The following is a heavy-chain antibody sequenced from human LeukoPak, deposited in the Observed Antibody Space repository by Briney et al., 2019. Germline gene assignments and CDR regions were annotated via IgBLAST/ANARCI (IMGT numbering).Heavy chain of an antibody. V-gene: IGHV1-69*13. CDR3: AKGDILTGYHQYYYGMDV. J-gene: IGHJ6*02. CDR2: IIPIFGTA. Sequence: SVNVSFKASGGTFSSYAISWVRQAPGQGLEWMGGIIPIFGTANYAQKFQGRVTITADESTSTAYMELSSLRSEDSAVYYCAKGDILTGYHQYYYGMDVWGQGTTVTVSS. D-gene: IGHD3-9*01. CDR1: GGTFSSYA.